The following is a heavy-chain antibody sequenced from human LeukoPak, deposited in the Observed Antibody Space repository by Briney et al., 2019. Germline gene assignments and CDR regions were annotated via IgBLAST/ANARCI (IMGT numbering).Heavy chain of an antibody. Sequence: PSETLSLTCTVSGGSISSSTYYWGWIRQPPGKGLEWIGNIYYSGSTYHNPSLKSRVTISLDTSKNQFSLKLTSVTAADTAVYYCARHASVSGNWPRPLDYLGQGSLVTVSS. V-gene: IGHV4-39*01. CDR1: GGSISSSTYY. CDR2: IYYSGST. CDR3: ARHASVSGNWPRPLDY. D-gene: IGHD6-19*01. J-gene: IGHJ4*02.